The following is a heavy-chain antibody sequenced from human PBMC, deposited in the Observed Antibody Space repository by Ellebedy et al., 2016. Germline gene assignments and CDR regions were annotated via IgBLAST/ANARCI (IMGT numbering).Heavy chain of an antibody. CDR2: IIQSGTM. J-gene: IGHJ4*02. D-gene: IGHD3-10*01. CDR3: ARGIYGSGSVDY. Sequence: YWIGWVRQMPGKGLEWIGEIIQSGTMNYSPSLKSRVTISVDKSKNQFSLRLSSVTAADTAVYFCARGIYGSGSVDYWGQGTLVTVSS. CDR1: Y. V-gene: IGHV4-34*01.